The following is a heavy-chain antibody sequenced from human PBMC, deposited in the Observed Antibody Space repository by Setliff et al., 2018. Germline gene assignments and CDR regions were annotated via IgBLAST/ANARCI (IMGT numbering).Heavy chain of an antibody. J-gene: IGHJ6*03. CDR3: ARGPPGYYYYMNV. CDR2: LYYSGNT. V-gene: IGHV4-59*01. Sequence: PSETLSLTCNVSGGSISSYSWSWIRQAPGKGLEWIGYLYYSGNTNYNPSLKSRVTISGDTSQNYFSLKLTSVTEADTVVYYCARGPPGYYYYMNVWGQGTTVTVSS. CDR1: GGSISSYS.